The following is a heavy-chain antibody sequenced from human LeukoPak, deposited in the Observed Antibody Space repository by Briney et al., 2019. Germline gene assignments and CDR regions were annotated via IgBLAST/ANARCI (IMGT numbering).Heavy chain of an antibody. J-gene: IGHJ4*02. CDR1: GFTFSSYS. CDR3: AKNLPYEYVLVSYLFGY. CDR2: ISTSSSYI. Sequence: GGSLRLSCAASGFTFSSYSMTWVRQAPGKGLEWVSFISTSSSYIYYADLMKGRFNISRDNAKNSLYLQMNSLRAEDTAVYYCAKNLPYEYVLVSYLFGYWGQGTLVTVSS. V-gene: IGHV3-21*01. D-gene: IGHD3-16*02.